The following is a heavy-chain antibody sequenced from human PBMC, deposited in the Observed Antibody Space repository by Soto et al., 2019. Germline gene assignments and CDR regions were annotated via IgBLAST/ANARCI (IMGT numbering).Heavy chain of an antibody. Sequence: QITLNESGPTVVKPAETLTLTCTFSGFSLTTSGVGVGWIRQSPGKAPEWLALIYWDDDKRYSASLKSRLTITKGTSKIQVVLTMASVDPADTATYYCAHRILRTVFGLVTTTAIYFDFWGQVTPVVVSS. V-gene: IGHV2-5*02. CDR2: IYWDDDK. D-gene: IGHD3-3*01. J-gene: IGHJ4*02. CDR1: GFSLTTSGVG. CDR3: AHRILRTVFGLVTTTAIYFDF.